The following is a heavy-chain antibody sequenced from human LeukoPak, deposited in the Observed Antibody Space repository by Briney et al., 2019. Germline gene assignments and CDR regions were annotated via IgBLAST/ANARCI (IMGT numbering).Heavy chain of an antibody. CDR3: AKGMDWFDP. CDR1: GFMFNNDV. V-gene: IGHV3-23*01. D-gene: IGHD3-10*01. J-gene: IGHJ5*02. CDR2: VSGGGGST. Sequence: PGGSLRLSCAASGFMFNNDVMSWVRQAPGKGLEWVSGVSGGGGSTYYADSVKGRFTISRDNSKNTLFLQMNSLRVEDTAEYYCAKGMDWFDPWGQGTLVTVSS.